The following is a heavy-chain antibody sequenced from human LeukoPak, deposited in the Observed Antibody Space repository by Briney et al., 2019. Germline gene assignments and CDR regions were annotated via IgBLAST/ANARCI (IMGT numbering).Heavy chain of an antibody. Sequence: SETLSLTCTVSGGSISSYYWSWIRQPPGKGLEWIGYIYTSGSTNYNPSLKSRVTISVDTSKNQFSLKLSSVTAADTAVYYCARQSGHNWFDPWGQGTLVTVSS. V-gene: IGHV4-4*09. J-gene: IGHJ5*02. CDR3: ARQSGHNWFDP. CDR2: IYTSGST. CDR1: GGSISSYY.